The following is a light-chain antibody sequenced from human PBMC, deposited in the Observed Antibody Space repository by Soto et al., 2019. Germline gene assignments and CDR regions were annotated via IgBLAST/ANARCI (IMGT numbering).Light chain of an antibody. Sequence: DIEMSQSPSSLSASVGDRVTITCRASQSHNRWLAWYQQKPGKAPKLLIYDASSLQSGVPSRFSGSGSGTEFALTTSSLQPDDFATYYCQQYNTYSWTFGPGTKVEIK. CDR3: QQYNTYSWT. CDR1: QSHNRW. CDR2: DAS. V-gene: IGKV1-5*01. J-gene: IGKJ1*01.